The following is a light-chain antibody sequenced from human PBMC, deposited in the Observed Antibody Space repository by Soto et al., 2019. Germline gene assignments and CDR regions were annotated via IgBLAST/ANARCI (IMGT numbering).Light chain of an antibody. V-gene: IGKV3-20*01. CDR1: QSVSNNY. CDR3: QQYGRSGT. Sequence: IVLKQSPGTLSLSPGERATLSCGASQSVSNNYLAWYQQKPGQAPRLLIYGASNRATGIPDRFSGSGSGTDFTLTISRLEPEDFAVYYCQQYGRSGTFGQGTKVDIK. CDR2: GAS. J-gene: IGKJ1*01.